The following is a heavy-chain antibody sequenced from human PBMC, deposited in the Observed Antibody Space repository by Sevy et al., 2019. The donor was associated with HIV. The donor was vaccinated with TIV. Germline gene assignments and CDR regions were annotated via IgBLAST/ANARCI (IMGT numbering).Heavy chain of an antibody. CDR1: GGSISSGGYY. D-gene: IGHD4-17*01. CDR3: ARAARLRTNFDY. Sequence: SETLSLTCTVSGGSISSGGYYWSWIRQHPGKDLEWIGYIYYSGSTYYNPSLKSRVTISVDTSKNQFSLKLSSVTAADTAVYYCARAARLRTNFDYWGQGTLVTVSS. V-gene: IGHV4-31*03. CDR2: IYYSGST. J-gene: IGHJ4*02.